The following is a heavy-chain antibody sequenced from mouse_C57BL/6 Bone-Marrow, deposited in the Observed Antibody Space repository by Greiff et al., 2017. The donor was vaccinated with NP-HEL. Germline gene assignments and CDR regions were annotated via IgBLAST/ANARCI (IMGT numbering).Heavy chain of an antibody. CDR2: IHPSDSDT. D-gene: IGHD2-13*01. CDR3: ASHGDCGDCYAMDY. V-gene: IGHV1-74*01. Sequence: QVQLQQPGAERVKPGASVKVSCKASGYNFTSYWMHWVKQRPAQGLEWIGRIHPSDSDTNYNQKFNGKATLTVDESSSTAYMQLSRLTSEDSAVYYCASHGDCGDCYAMDYWGQGTSVTVSS. J-gene: IGHJ4*01. CDR1: GYNFTSYW.